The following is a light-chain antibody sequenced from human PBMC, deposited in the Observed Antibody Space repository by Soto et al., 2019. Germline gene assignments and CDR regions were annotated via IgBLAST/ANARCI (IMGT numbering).Light chain of an antibody. Sequence: EIVMTQSPATLSVSPGERATLSCRASQSVSNNLDCYQQRPGQAPSLLIYGASTRAPGIPARFSGSGSGTECPLTVSRRHSEDCAVYYCQQYNILPRTGGQGPKVELK. J-gene: IGKJ1*01. CDR3: QQYNILPRT. CDR2: GAS. V-gene: IGKV3-15*01. CDR1: QSVSNN.